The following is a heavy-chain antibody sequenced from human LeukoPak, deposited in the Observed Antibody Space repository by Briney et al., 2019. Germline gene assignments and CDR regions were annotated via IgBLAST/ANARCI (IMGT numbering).Heavy chain of an antibody. D-gene: IGHD6-13*01. V-gene: IGHV3-23*01. CDR2: IIGSGGST. CDR1: GFTFSNYA. CDR3: AKELSPYSSSWFDY. Sequence: GGSVRLFCAASGFTFSNYAMRWVRQAPGRGLEWVSGIIGSGGSTYHAGPVKGRFTISRDNSKNTVYLQMNSLRADDTAVYYGAKELSPYSSSWFDYGGQGTLVTDSS. J-gene: IGHJ5*01.